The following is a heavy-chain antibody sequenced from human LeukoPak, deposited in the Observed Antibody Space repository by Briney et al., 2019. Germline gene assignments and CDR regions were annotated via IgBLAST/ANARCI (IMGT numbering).Heavy chain of an antibody. D-gene: IGHD3-10*01. V-gene: IGHV1-2*02. CDR1: GYTFTGYY. CDR3: ARGAMVRGVIIWGGYFDY. J-gene: IGHJ4*02. Sequence: ASVKVSCKASGYTFTGYYMHWVRQAPGQGLEWMGWINPNSGGTNYAQKFQGRVTMTRDTSISTAYMELSRLRSDDTAVYYCARGAMVRGVIIWGGYFDYWGQGTLVTVSS. CDR2: INPNSGGT.